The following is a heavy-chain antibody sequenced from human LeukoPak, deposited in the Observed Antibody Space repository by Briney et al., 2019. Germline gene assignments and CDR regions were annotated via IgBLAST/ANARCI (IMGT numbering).Heavy chain of an antibody. V-gene: IGHV4-61*09. CDR3: ARSGWFGESLFDY. J-gene: IGHJ4*02. CDR2: IYTSGST. D-gene: IGHD3-10*01. CDR1: GGSISSGSYY. Sequence: SETLSLTCTVSGGSISSGSYYWSWIRQPAGKGLEWIGYIYTSGSTNYNPSLKSRVTISVDTSKNQFSLKLSSVTAADTAVYYCARSGWFGESLFDYWGQGTLVTVSS.